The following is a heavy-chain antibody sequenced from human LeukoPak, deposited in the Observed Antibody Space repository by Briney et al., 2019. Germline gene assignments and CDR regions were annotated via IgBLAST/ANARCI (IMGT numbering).Heavy chain of an antibody. CDR1: GFTFSSYA. Sequence: PGGSLRLSCAASGFTFSSYAMHWVRQAPGKGLEWVTVIAYDGRNRYYADSVKGRFIISRGNSKNTLYLQMNSLRAEDTAVYYCARGSPYSGYDLRAFDIWGQGTTVTVSS. V-gene: IGHV3-30*04. D-gene: IGHD5-12*01. CDR2: IAYDGRNR. J-gene: IGHJ3*02. CDR3: ARGSPYSGYDLRAFDI.